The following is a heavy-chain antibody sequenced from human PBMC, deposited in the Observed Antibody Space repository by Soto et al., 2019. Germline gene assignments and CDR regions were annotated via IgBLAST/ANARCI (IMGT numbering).Heavy chain of an antibody. J-gene: IGHJ1*01. Sequence: SETLSLTCAVSSGSISSSNWWSWVRQPPGQGLEWIGEIYHSGSTNYNPSLKSRVTISVDKSKNQFSLKLSSVTAADTAVYYCAIVVVVAAQGRKPEYFQHWGQGTLVTVSS. D-gene: IGHD2-15*01. CDR3: AIVVVVAAQGRKPEYFQH. CDR2: IYHSGST. V-gene: IGHV4-4*02. CDR1: SGSISSSNW.